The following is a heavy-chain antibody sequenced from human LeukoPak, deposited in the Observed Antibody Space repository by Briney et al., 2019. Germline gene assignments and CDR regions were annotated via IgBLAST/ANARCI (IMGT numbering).Heavy chain of an antibody. V-gene: IGHV3-7*01. CDR1: GFTISGYW. Sequence: GGSLRLTCAVSGFTISGYWISGVLQAPGKGLEWVASVKEDGSQKNYVDTVKGRFTISRDNAKKSLVLQMNSLRVEDTAVYYCAKEDYWGPGTLVTVSS. CDR2: VKEDGSQK. CDR3: AKEDY. J-gene: IGHJ4*02.